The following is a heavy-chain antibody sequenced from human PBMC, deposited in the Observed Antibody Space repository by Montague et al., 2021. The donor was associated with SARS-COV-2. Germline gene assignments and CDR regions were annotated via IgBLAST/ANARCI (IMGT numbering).Heavy chain of an antibody. Sequence: SETLSLTCTVPGGFISSSYWSWIRQPPGRGLEWIGYIYHSGNTNYNPSLKSRVTISIGTSMNQFSLSLSSMTAADTAAYFCAGDLLPRRTAINTNFFGLDDWGQGTTVIVSS. D-gene: IGHD2-21*02. CDR1: GGFISSSY. V-gene: IGHV4-59*01. CDR3: AGDLLPRRTAINTNFFGLDD. J-gene: IGHJ6*02. CDR2: IYHSGNT.